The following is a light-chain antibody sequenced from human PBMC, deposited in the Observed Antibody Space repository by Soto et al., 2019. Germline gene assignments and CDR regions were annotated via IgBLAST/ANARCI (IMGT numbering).Light chain of an antibody. CDR3: SSYAGSNNPWV. CDR1: SSDVGGYNY. CDR2: EVS. Sequence: QSALTQPPSASGSPGQSVTISCTGTSSDVGGYNYVSWYQQHPGKAPKLMSYEVSKRPSGVPDRFSGSKSGNTASLTVSGLQAEDEADYYCSSYAGSNNPWVFGGGTKLTVL. V-gene: IGLV2-8*01. J-gene: IGLJ3*02.